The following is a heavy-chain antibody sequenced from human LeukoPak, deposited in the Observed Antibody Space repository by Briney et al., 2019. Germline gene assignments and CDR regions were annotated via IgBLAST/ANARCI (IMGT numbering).Heavy chain of an antibody. CDR3: ARARTGDSDY. D-gene: IGHD7-27*01. J-gene: IGHJ4*02. Sequence: ASVKVSFTASGYTFINYYIHWVRQAPGQGLEWMGLINPGGGSTTYSQKFQGRVTMTRDTSTSTVYMELNSLRSEDTAVYYCARARTGDSDYWGQGTLVTVSS. V-gene: IGHV1-46*01. CDR2: INPGGGST. CDR1: GYTFINYY.